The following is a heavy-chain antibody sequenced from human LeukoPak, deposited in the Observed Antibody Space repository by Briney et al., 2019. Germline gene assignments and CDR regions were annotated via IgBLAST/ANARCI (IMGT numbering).Heavy chain of an antibody. CDR1: GGSISSSSYY. Sequence: SETLSLTCTVSGGSISSSSYYRGWIRQPPGKGLEWIGSIYYSGSTYYNPSLKSRVTISVDTSKNQFSLRLNSVTAADTAVYYCAREPIVGTTSLYYFDYWGQGTLVTVSS. CDR3: AREPIVGTTSLYYFDY. D-gene: IGHD1-26*01. CDR2: IYYSGST. V-gene: IGHV4-39*01. J-gene: IGHJ4*02.